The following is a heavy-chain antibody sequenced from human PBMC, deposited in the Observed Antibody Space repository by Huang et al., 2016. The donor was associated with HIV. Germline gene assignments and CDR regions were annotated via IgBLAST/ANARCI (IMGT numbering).Heavy chain of an antibody. CDR3: ARRFSSSSGYFDY. CDR2: ICPDDSDT. D-gene: IGHD6-6*01. V-gene: IGHV5-51*01. CDR1: GYSFSSYW. Sequence: VQLVQSGAEVKKPGESLKISCKGSGYSFSSYWIAWVRQMPGKGLEWMGIICPDDSDTTYGPSFEGKVTISADKSIGTAYLQWSSLKASDTAMYYWARRFSSSSGYFDYWGQGSLVTVSS. J-gene: IGHJ4*02.